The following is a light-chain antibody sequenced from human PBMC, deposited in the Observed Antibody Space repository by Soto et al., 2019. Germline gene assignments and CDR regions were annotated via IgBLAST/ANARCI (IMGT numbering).Light chain of an antibody. CDR1: NSDVGSHNF. CDR2: EAS. J-gene: IGLJ3*02. CDR3: CSLTNGATWV. Sequence: QSALTQPASVSGSPGQSITISCTGTNSDVGSHNFVSWYQQYPGKAPKLLIYEASKRPSGLSNRFSGSKSGNTASLTISGLQAEDEADYNCCSLTNGATWVFGGGTKLTVL. V-gene: IGLV2-23*01.